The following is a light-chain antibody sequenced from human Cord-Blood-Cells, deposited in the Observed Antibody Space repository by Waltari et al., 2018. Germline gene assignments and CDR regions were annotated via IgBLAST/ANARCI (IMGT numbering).Light chain of an antibody. Sequence: DIQMTQSPSTLSASVGDRVTITCRASQSISSWLAWYQQKPGKAPKLLNYDASSLESGVPSRFSGSGSGTEFTLTISSLQPDDFATYYCQQYNSYSTWTFGQGTKVEIK. CDR3: QQYNSYSTWT. J-gene: IGKJ1*01. V-gene: IGKV1-5*01. CDR1: QSISSW. CDR2: DAS.